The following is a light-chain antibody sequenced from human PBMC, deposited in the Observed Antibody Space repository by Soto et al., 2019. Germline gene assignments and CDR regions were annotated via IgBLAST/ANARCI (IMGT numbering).Light chain of an antibody. Sequence: EIVMTQTPLSSPVTLGQPASISCRSSQSLEHSDGNTYLSWLQQRPGQPPRLLIYKVSHRFSGXPXRXXGSGAGTDFTLKISRVEDEDVGVYYCMQATHFPPYTFGQGTKLEIK. CDR2: KVS. J-gene: IGKJ2*01. V-gene: IGKV2-24*01. CDR1: QSLEHSDGNTY. CDR3: MQATHFPPYT.